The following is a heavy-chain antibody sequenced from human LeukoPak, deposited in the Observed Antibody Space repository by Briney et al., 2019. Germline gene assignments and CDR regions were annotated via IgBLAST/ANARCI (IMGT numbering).Heavy chain of an antibody. CDR3: ALVGGYNWNDREGRSFDY. CDR1: GFTVSSNS. D-gene: IGHD1-20*01. Sequence: GGSLRLSCTVSGFTVSSNSWSWVRQAPGKGLEWVSFIYSGGKTHSSDSVKGRFTISRDNSKNTLYLQMSSLRAEDTAVYYCALVGGYNWNDREGRSFDYWGQGTLVTVSS. V-gene: IGHV3-53*01. J-gene: IGHJ4*02. CDR2: IYSGGKT.